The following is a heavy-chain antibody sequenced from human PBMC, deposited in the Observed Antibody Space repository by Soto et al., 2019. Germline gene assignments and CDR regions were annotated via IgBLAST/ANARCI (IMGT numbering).Heavy chain of an antibody. Sequence: GRSPRLSCAATVFTLSSYAMSWVRQAPGKGLEWVSAISGSGGSTYYADSVKGRFTISRDNSKNTLDLQMNSLRADNTALYYCANLAARPSKPPYWGQRSLLT. CDR3: ANLAARPSKPPY. CDR2: ISGSGGST. D-gene: IGHD6-6*01. J-gene: IGHJ4*02. CDR1: VFTLSSYA. V-gene: IGHV3-23*01.